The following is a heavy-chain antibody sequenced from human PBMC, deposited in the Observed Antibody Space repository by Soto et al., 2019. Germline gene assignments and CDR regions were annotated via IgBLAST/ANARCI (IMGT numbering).Heavy chain of an antibody. Sequence: QTQLVQSGAEVKKTGSTVTVSCKALGNTFTYRYLHWVRQAPGQALEWMGWITPFDGDVHYAQKFQERFTITRDRSINTAYMRMSSLRSEDTAMYYCASGGAGSGPFTWELPAHGGQGTLVTVSS. J-gene: IGHJ4*02. D-gene: IGHD1-26*01. CDR3: ASGGAGSGPFTWELPAH. V-gene: IGHV1-45*02. CDR2: ITPFDGDV. CDR1: GNTFTYRY.